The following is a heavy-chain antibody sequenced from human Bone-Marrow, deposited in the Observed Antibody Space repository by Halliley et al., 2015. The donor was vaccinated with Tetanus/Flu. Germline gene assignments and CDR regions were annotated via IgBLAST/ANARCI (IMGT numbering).Heavy chain of an antibody. CDR3: VRDSVVTYSRYADNFFDP. D-gene: IGHD4-4*01. CDR2: NWNGGST. V-gene: IGHV3-20*03. J-gene: IGHJ5*02. Sequence: NWNGGSTDYGASVKGRFTVSRDSDNNSIYLEMNDLRVEDTALYYCVRDSVVTYSRYADNFFDPWGQGTLVTVTS.